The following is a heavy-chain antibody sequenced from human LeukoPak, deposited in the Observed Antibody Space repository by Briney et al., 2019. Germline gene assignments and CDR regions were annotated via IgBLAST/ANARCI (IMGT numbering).Heavy chain of an antibody. V-gene: IGHV4-34*01. CDR2: INHSGST. D-gene: IGHD3-3*01. CDR3: ARHITIFGVVITRGWFDP. Sequence: PSETLSLTCAVYGGSFSGYYWSWIRQPPGKGLEWIGEINHSGSTNYNPSLKSRVAISADTSKNQFSLKLSSVTAADTAVYYCARHITIFGVVITRGWFDPWGQGTLVTVSS. CDR1: GGSFSGYY. J-gene: IGHJ5*02.